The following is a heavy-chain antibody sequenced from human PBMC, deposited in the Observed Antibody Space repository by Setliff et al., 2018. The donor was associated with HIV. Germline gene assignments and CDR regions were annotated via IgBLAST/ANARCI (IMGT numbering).Heavy chain of an antibody. Sequence: VASVKVSCKASGYTFTNYYIHWVRQAPGQGLEWMGIINPSGGSTTYAQKFPGRVTMTRDTSTRTVYMELSSLRSEETAVYYCARDAFDYTAYYYSYMDVWGKGTTVTVSS. V-gene: IGHV1-46*01. CDR2: INPSGGST. D-gene: IGHD4-4*01. CDR1: GYTFTNYY. J-gene: IGHJ6*03. CDR3: ARDAFDYTAYYYSYMDV.